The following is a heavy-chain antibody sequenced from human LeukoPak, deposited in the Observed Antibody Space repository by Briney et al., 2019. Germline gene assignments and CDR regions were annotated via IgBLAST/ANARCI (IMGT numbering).Heavy chain of an antibody. Sequence: ASVKVSCKASGYSFTSFGVSWVRQAPGQGLEWMGWISAYNGNTNYAQKLQGRVTMTTDTSTSTAYMELRSLRSDDTAVYYCARLGGVVVVAATSRRNNWFDPWGQGTLVTVSS. CDR1: GYSFTSFG. J-gene: IGHJ5*02. D-gene: IGHD2-15*01. V-gene: IGHV1-18*01. CDR3: ARLGGVVVVAATSRRNNWFDP. CDR2: ISAYNGNT.